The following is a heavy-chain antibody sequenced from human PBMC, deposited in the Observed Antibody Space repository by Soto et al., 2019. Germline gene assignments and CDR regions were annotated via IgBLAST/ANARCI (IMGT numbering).Heavy chain of an antibody. J-gene: IGHJ4*02. CDR2: INPYNGDT. CDR1: GDTFTDYH. D-gene: IGHD3-3*01. CDR3: AREASISRGPNHLVY. Sequence: QVQLVQSGAEVKKPGASVKVSCKVSGDTFTDYHMHWVRQAPGQGLEWMGWINPYNGDTNYAQKFKDWVTMTRDTSIRTAYMELSRLKLNDTAVYYCAREASISRGPNHLVYWGQGTLVTVSS. V-gene: IGHV1-2*04.